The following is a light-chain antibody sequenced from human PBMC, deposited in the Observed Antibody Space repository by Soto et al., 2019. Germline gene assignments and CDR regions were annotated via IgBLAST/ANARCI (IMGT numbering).Light chain of an antibody. CDR3: MQALQTPLT. J-gene: IGKJ4*01. CDR1: QSLLHSNGYNY. Sequence: DIVMTQSPLSLPVTPGEPASISCTSSQSLLHSNGYNYLDWYLQKPGQSPQLLIYLGSNRASGVPERFSGSGSGTDFTLKISRVEAEDVGLYYCMQALQTPLTFGGGTKVEIK. V-gene: IGKV2-28*01. CDR2: LGS.